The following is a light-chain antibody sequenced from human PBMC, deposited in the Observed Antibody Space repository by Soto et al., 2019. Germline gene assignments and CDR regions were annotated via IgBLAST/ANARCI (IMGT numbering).Light chain of an antibody. J-gene: IGLJ1*01. CDR2: DVS. V-gene: IGLV2-14*03. CDR3: SSYTSSSTPYV. CDR1: SSDVGGYNY. Sequence: QAVVTQPASVSGSPGQSITIAFTGTSSDVGGYNYVSWYQQHPGKAPKLMIYDVSNRPSGVSNRFSGSKSGNTASLTIYGLQAEDEADYYCSSYTSSSTPYVFGTGTKLTVL.